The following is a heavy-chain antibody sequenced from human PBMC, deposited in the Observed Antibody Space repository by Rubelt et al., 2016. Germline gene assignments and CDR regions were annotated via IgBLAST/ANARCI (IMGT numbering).Heavy chain of an antibody. J-gene: IGHJ5*02. CDR1: GGSAASGSYC. Sequence: QVQLQQWGAGLLKPSETLSLTCTVSGGSAASGSYCWSWLRQPPGKGLEWIAYIFNGGTANYNPSLKSRVTLSLDTSKNHLSRTLRYVSVGDTAWYYCARSGSRLNWFDPWGQGTLVTVSS. CDR3: ARSGSRLNWFDP. D-gene: IGHD3-3*01. V-gene: IGHV4-61*03. CDR2: IFNGGTA.